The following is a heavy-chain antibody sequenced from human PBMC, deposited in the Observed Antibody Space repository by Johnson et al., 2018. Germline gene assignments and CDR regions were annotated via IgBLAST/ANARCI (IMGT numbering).Heavy chain of an antibody. CDR2: ISGSGTST. CDR1: GFIFSAYA. D-gene: IGHD3-10*01. J-gene: IGHJ4*02. Sequence: VQLVESGGGSVQSGGSLRLSCASSGFIFSAYAMGWVRQAPGKGLEWVSVISGSGTSTYYANSGRGRLTVSRDNSKNTLILQMSSLRVEDTAVYYCAKGPYHWGSGSYYADWGPGTMVTVSS. V-gene: IGHV3-23*04. CDR3: AKGPYHWGSGSYYAD.